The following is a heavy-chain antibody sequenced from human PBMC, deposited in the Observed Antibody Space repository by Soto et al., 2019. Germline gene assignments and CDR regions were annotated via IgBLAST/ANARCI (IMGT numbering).Heavy chain of an antibody. CDR1: GFTFSSYG. V-gene: IGHV3-30*18. D-gene: IGHD3-3*01. Sequence: GGSLRLSCAASGFTFSSYGMHWVRQAPGKGLEWVAVISYDGSNKYYADSVKGRFTISRDNSKNTLYLQMNSLRAEDTAVYYCAKDSLRFLEWSGGGMDVWGQGTTVTVSS. J-gene: IGHJ6*02. CDR2: ISYDGSNK. CDR3: AKDSLRFLEWSGGGMDV.